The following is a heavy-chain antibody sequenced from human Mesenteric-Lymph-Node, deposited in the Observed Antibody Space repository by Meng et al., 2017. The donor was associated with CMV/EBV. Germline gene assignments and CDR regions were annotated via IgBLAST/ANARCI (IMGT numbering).Heavy chain of an antibody. CDR3: ASKAVAGSRRPLDY. V-gene: IGHV1-18*01. CDR2: ISAYNGNT. CDR1: GYTFTSYG. Sequence: ASVKVSCKASGYTFTSYGISLVRQAPGQGLDWMGWISAYNGNTNYAQKLQGRVTINADKSTSTDYMEMSSLRSEDTAVYYCASKAVAGSRRPLDYWGQGTLVTVSS. J-gene: IGHJ4*02. D-gene: IGHD6-19*01.